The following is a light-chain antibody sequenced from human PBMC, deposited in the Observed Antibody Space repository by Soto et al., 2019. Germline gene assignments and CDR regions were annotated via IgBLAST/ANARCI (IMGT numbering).Light chain of an antibody. CDR1: QSIDTA. CDR2: RAS. CDR3: QQYGRFLT. J-gene: IGKJ2*01. V-gene: IGKV1-5*03. Sequence: DIQMTQSLSTLSASVGDRVPITCRASQSIDTALAWYQQKPGKAPHRLIYRASNLESGVPSRLSGSGSGTEFTLAISSLQPDDFETYYCQQYGRFLTFGQGTKLELK.